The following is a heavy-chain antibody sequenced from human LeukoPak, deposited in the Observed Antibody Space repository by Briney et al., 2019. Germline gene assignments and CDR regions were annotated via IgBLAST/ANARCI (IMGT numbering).Heavy chain of an antibody. D-gene: IGHD4-17*01. J-gene: IGHJ4*02. CDR2: IYTSGTT. CDR1: GFTVSSNY. Sequence: PGGSLRLSCAASGFTVSSNYMTWVRQAPGQGLEWVSSIYTSGTTYFADSVKGRFTISRDNSKNTLYLQMNSLRVDDTAVYYCARDDYGDWGQGTLVTVSS. CDR3: ARDDYGD. V-gene: IGHV3-66*01.